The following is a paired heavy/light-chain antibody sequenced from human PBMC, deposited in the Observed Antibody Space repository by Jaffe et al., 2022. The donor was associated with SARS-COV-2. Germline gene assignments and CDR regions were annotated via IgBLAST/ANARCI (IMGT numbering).Heavy chain of an antibody. CDR3: ASAPSQGTSHLSPLDY. V-gene: IGHV4-39*01. Sequence: QLQLQESGPGLVKPSETLSLTCTVSGGSISSSTYYWGWVRQPPGKGLEWIGSLYYTGSTYYNPSLRSRVTISVDTSKNQFSLKLSSVTAADMAVYYCASAPSQGTSHLSPLDYWGQGTLVTVSS. J-gene: IGHJ4*02. CDR1: GGSISSSTYY. D-gene: IGHD3-10*01. CDR2: LYYTGST.
Light chain of an antibody. J-gene: IGKJ2*01. CDR3: QQYYNWPPLYT. CDR2: GAS. CDR1: QSVSSS. Sequence: EIVMTQSPATLSLSPGERATLSCRASQSVSSSLAWYQQKPGQAPRLLIYGASTKITGIPARFSGSGSGTEFTLTISSLQSEDFAVYYCQQYYNWPPLYTFGQGTKLEIK. V-gene: IGKV3-15*01.